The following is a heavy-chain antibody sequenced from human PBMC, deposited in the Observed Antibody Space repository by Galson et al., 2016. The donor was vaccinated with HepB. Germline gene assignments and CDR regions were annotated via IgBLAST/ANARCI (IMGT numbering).Heavy chain of an antibody. CDR3: TTWLSHHFDY. D-gene: IGHD6-19*01. V-gene: IGHV3-23*01. J-gene: IGHJ4*02. CDR2: IDSPTPTT. CDR1: GFTFVNYA. Sequence: SLRLSFSASGFTFVNYAWGWSRRAPGKGLEWVAHIDSPTPTTHSADSVRGRFSIYRDNSRDTLYLQMDSLAAEDSAIYYCTTWLSHHFDYWGQGTRVTVSS.